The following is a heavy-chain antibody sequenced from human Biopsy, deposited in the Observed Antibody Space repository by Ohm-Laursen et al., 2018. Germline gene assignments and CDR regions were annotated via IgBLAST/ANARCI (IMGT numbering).Heavy chain of an antibody. CDR3: TRAEAGSGSLLYFDY. D-gene: IGHD3-10*01. CDR2: INSDGSST. Sequence: SLRLSCAAPEFIFSRFWMYWVRHAPGKGLVWVSRINSDGSSTNYADAVKGRFTISRDNAKNTVFLQMNSLRAEDTAVYYCTRAEAGSGSLLYFDYWGQGTLVTVSS. J-gene: IGHJ4*02. CDR1: EFIFSRFW. V-gene: IGHV3-74*01.